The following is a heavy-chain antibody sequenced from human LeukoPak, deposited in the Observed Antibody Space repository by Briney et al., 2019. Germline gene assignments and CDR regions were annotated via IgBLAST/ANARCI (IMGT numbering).Heavy chain of an antibody. CDR1: GGSISSYY. D-gene: IGHD3-9*01. Sequence: SETLSLTCTVSGGSISSYYWGWIRQPPGKGLEWIGSIYYSGSTYYNPSLKSRVTISVDTSKNQFSLKLSSVTAADTAVYYCARHVDPRNWFDPWGQGTLVTVSS. CDR2: IYYSGST. J-gene: IGHJ5*02. V-gene: IGHV4-39*01. CDR3: ARHVDPRNWFDP.